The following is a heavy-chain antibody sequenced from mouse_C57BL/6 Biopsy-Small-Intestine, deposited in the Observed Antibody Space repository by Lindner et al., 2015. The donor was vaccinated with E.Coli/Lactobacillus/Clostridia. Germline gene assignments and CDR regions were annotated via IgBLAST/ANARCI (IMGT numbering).Heavy chain of an antibody. Sequence: SVKVSCKASGDTFRNSGISWVRQAPGQGLEWMGRIIPFLDKATYAQKFQGRVSITADKSTSTAYMELSSLRSDDTALYYCARELLDVWGQGTTVTVSS. J-gene: IGHJ1*01. V-gene: IGHV1-81*01. CDR2: IIPFLDKA. CDR3: ARELLDV. CDR1: GDTFRNSG.